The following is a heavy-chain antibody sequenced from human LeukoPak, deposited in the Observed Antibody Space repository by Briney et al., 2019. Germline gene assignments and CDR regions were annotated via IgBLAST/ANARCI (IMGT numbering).Heavy chain of an antibody. CDR2: IKSKTDGGTT. D-gene: IGHD3-9*01. V-gene: IGHV3-15*01. CDR3: TTRLRYFDWTIYDFDY. CDR1: GFTFSNAW. J-gene: IGHJ4*02. Sequence: GGSLRLSCAASGFTFSNAWMSWVRQAPGKGLEWVGRIKSKTDGGTTDYATPVKGRFTISRDDSKNTLYLQMNSLKTEDTAVYYCTTRLRYFDWTIYDFDYWGQGTLVTVSS.